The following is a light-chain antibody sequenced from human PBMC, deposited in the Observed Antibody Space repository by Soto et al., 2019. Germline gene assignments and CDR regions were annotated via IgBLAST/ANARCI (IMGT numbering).Light chain of an antibody. CDR1: QSVISS. Sequence: EIVVTQSPALVSVSPGERVTLSCRASQSVISSLAWYQQKLGQAPRLLICGASTRATGIPARFSGSGSGTEFFLNISSLQSEDSAIYYCQHYNNWLGTFGGGTKVEIK. J-gene: IGKJ4*01. V-gene: IGKV3-15*01. CDR2: GAS. CDR3: QHYNNWLGT.